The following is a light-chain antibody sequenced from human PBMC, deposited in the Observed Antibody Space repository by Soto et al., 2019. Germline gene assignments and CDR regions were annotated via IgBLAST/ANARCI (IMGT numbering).Light chain of an antibody. J-gene: IGKJ5*01. CDR3: QQRSNWLIT. Sequence: ILLTQAPSSLSASVRDRVTITCRASQGIDTSLAWYRQKPGRAPKLLIYAPSNFQSGVPSRFSGSGSGTHFTLTISSLEPEHFAVYYCQQRSNWLITSCQGTRLEI. V-gene: IGKV1-9*01. CDR1: QGIDTS. CDR2: APS.